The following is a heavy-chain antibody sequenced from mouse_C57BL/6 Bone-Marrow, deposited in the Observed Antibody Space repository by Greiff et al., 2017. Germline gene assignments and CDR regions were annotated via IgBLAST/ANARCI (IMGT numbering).Heavy chain of an antibody. CDR1: GYTFTSYW. Sequence: QVQLKQSGAELVRPGSSVKLSCKASGYTFTSYWMHWVKQRPIQGLEWIGNIDPSDSETHYNPKFKDKATLTVDKSSSTAYMQLSSLTSEDSAVYYCARYDYDGYYAMDYWGQGTSVTVSS. CDR3: ARYDYDGYYAMDY. V-gene: IGHV1-52*01. J-gene: IGHJ4*01. CDR2: IDPSDSET. D-gene: IGHD2-4*01.